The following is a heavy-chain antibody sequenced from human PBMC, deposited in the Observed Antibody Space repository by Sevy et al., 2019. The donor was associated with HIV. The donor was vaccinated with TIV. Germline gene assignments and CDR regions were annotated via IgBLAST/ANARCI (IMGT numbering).Heavy chain of an antibody. CDR3: ARDLPGDSRMDV. D-gene: IGHD3-22*01. V-gene: IGHV3-48*03. J-gene: IGHJ6*02. CDR1: GFTFSSYE. Sequence: GGSLRLSCAASGFTFSSYEMNWVRQAPGKGLEWVSYISSSGSPIYYADSVKGRFTISRDNAKNSLYLQMNSLRAEDTAVYYCARDLPGDSRMDVWGQGTTVTVS. CDR2: ISSSGSPI.